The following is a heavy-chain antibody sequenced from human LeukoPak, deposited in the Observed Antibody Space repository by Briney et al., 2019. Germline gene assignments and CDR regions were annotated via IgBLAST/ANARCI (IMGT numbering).Heavy chain of an antibody. J-gene: IGHJ4*02. CDR3: AKAETMTQRAYFDY. Sequence: GRSLRLSCAASGFTFDDYAMHWVRHAPGKGLEWVSGISWNSGSIGYADSVKGRFTISRDNAKNSLYLQMSSLRAEDTAVYYCAKAETMTQRAYFDYWGQGTLVTVSS. CDR2: ISWNSGSI. D-gene: IGHD1-1*01. CDR1: GFTFDDYA. V-gene: IGHV3-9*01.